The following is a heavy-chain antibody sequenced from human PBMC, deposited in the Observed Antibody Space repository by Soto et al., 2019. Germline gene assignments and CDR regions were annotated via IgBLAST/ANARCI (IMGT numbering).Heavy chain of an antibody. CDR1: GYFFTSHY. CDR2: INPNNGDT. D-gene: IGHD3-10*01. V-gene: IGHV1-2*06. J-gene: IGHJ4*02. CDR3: AREITYGGGSFSLGL. Sequence: GASVKVSCKTSGYFFTSHYIHWVRLAPGRGLEWVGRINPNNGDTNSPQKFQGRVTLTSDTSISTAYMEMRGLTSDDTALYYFAREITYGGGSFSLGLRGQGTLVTVSS.